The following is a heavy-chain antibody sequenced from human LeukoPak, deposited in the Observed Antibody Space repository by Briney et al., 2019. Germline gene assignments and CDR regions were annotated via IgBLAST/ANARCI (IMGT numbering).Heavy chain of an antibody. CDR3: AKLYDPLDY. Sequence: PGGSLRLSCAASGFTFRSYGMHWVRQAPGKGLEWVAVISYDGSNKYYADSVKGRFTISRDNSKNTLYLQMNSLRAEDTAVCYCAKLYDPLDYWGQGTLVTVSS. CDR1: GFTFRSYG. CDR2: ISYDGSNK. V-gene: IGHV3-30*18. D-gene: IGHD2/OR15-2a*01. J-gene: IGHJ4*02.